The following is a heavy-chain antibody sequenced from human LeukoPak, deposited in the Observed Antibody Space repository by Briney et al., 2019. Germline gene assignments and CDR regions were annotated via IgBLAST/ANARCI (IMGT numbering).Heavy chain of an antibody. D-gene: IGHD6-19*01. CDR2: IIPILGIA. CDR1: GGTFSSYT. V-gene: IGHV1-69*02. CDR3: ASGRTSSGWLFDY. J-gene: IGHJ4*02. Sequence: GASVKVSCKASGGTFSSYTISWVRQAPGQGLEWMGRIIPILGIANYAQKFQGRVTITADKSTSTAYMELSSLRSEDTAVYYCASGRTSSGWLFDYWGQGTLVTVSS.